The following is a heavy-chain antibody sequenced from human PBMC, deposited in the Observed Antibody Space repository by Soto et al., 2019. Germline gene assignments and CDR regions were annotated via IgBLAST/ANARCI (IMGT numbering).Heavy chain of an antibody. CDR3: ARDRGSSGYYYSFDY. Sequence: SGGSLRLSCAASGFTFSTHGMHWVRQSPGKGLEWVANIAYDGSSRNYGDPVKGRFIVSRHNPKKTLYLQMNSLRDEDTAVYYCARDRGSSGYYYSFDYWGQGTLVTVSS. J-gene: IGHJ4*02. CDR2: IAYDGSSR. V-gene: IGHV3-30*03. CDR1: GFTFSTHG. D-gene: IGHD3-22*01.